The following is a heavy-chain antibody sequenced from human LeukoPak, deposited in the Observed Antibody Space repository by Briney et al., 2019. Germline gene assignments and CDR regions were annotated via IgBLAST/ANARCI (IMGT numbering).Heavy chain of an antibody. CDR1: GFTFSSYS. Sequence: GGSLRLSCAASGFTFSSYSMNWVRQAPGKGLEWVSSISSSSSYIYYADSVKGRFTISRDNAKNSLYLQMNSLRAEDTAVYYCARDGRYYDFWSGLLPPKKDAFDIWGQGTMVTVSS. CDR3: ARDGRYYDFWSGLLPPKKDAFDI. J-gene: IGHJ3*02. V-gene: IGHV3-21*01. CDR2: ISSSSSYI. D-gene: IGHD3-3*01.